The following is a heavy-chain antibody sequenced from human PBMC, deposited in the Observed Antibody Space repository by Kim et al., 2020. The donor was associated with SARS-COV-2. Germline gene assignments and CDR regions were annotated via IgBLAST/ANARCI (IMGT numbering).Heavy chain of an antibody. CDR3: AKDFWPGGYFDY. CDR1: GFTFSSYA. D-gene: IGHD3-3*01. V-gene: IGHV3-23*03. J-gene: IGHJ4*02. CDR2: IYSGGSST. Sequence: RGSLRLSCAASGFTFSSYAMSWVRQAPGKGLEWVSVIYSGGSSTYYADSVKGRFTISRDNSKNTLYLQMNSLRAEDTAVYYCAKDFWPGGYFDYWGQGTLVTVSS.